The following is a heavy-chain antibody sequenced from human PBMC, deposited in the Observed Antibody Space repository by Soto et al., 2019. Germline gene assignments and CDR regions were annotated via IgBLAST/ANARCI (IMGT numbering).Heavy chain of an antibody. V-gene: IGHV1-18*01. CDR1: GYTFTRSG. CDR2: INGYNGNT. Sequence: QVQLVQSGAEVKKPGASVKVSCKASGYTFTRSGISWVRQAPGQGLEWMGWINGYNGNTNYAQKFQGRITMTTDTPTKPSHLELSRLRTVDTDGYICAVIRDIPYYDFGMDACGQVNTV. J-gene: IGHJ6*02. CDR3: AVIRDIPYYDFGMDA. D-gene: IGHD2-21*01.